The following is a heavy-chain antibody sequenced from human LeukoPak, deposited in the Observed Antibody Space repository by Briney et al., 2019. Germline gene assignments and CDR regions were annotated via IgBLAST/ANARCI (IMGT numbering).Heavy chain of an antibody. D-gene: IGHD3-10*01. V-gene: IGHV4-34*01. CDR3: ARGSLIPRGY. Sequence: SETLSLTCAVYGGSFSGYYWSWIRQPPGKGLEWIGEINHSGSTNYNPSLKSRVTISVGTSKTQFSLKLSSVTAAATAVYYCARGSLIPRGYWGQGTLVTVSS. CDR1: GGSFSGYY. J-gene: IGHJ4*02. CDR2: INHSGST.